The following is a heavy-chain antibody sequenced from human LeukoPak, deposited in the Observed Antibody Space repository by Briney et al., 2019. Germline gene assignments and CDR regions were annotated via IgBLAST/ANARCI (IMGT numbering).Heavy chain of an antibody. CDR1: GGSISSYY. D-gene: IGHD1-26*01. CDR3: ARLIGSRGERWEPVPTYYYYYMDV. CDR2: IYTSGST. V-gene: IGHV4-4*07. J-gene: IGHJ6*03. Sequence: NPSETLSLTCTVSGGSISSYYWSWIRQPAGKGLEWIGRIYTSGSTNYNPSLKSRVTMSVDTSKNQFSLKLSSVTAADTAVYYCARLIGSRGERWEPVPTYYYYYMDVWGKGTTVTVSS.